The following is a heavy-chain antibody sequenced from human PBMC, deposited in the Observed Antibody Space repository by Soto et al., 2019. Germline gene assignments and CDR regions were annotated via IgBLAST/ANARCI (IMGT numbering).Heavy chain of an antibody. CDR1: GLTFSSYA. CDR3: TCGGDCSYYFDY. J-gene: IGHJ4*02. V-gene: IGHV3-30-3*01. CDR2: ISFDGSNK. D-gene: IGHD2-21*02. Sequence: QVQLVESGGGVVQPGRSLRLSCAASGLTFSSYAMHWVRQAPGKGLEWVAVISFDGSNKYYADSVKGRFTISRDNSKNTLYLQMNSLRAEDTAVYYCTCGGDCSYYFDYWGQGTLVTVSS.